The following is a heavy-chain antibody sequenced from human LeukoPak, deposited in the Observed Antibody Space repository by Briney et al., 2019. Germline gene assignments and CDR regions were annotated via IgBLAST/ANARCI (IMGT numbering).Heavy chain of an antibody. D-gene: IGHD1-26*01. CDR3: AREFRLKWLSGSYYNWFDP. Sequence: GGSLRLSCAASGFTFSSYAMSWVRQAPGKGLEWVSAISGSGGSTYYADSVKGRFTISRDNSKNTLYLQMNSLRAEDTAVYYCAREFRLKWLSGSYYNWFDPWGQGTLVTVSS. CDR2: ISGSGGST. CDR1: GFTFSSYA. J-gene: IGHJ5*02. V-gene: IGHV3-23*01.